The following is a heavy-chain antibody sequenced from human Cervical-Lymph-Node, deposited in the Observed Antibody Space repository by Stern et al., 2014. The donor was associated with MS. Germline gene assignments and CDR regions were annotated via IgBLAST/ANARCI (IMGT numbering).Heavy chain of an antibody. CDR3: ARLGSSTRGRQTRGGARFDP. CDR1: GGSISSSSYY. V-gene: IGHV4-39*01. J-gene: IGHJ5*02. CDR2: IYHSGYT. D-gene: IGHD2-2*01. Sequence: QVQLQESGPGLVKPSETLSLTCTVSGGSISSSSYYWGWIRQPPGKGLEWIGNIYHSGYTYYNPSLKSRVALSVDTSKNQFSLELTSVTAADTAVYYCARLGSSTRGRQTRGGARFDPWGQGTLVTVSS.